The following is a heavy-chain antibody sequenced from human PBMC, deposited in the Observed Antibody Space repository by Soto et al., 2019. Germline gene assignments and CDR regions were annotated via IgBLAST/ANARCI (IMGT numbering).Heavy chain of an antibody. CDR2: IYHSGST. D-gene: IGHD5-18*01. V-gene: IGHV4-30-2*01. J-gene: IGHJ4*02. CDR3: ARGDTAMVTYDY. CDR1: GGSISSGGYS. Sequence: LSLTCAVSGGSISSGGYSWSWIRQPPGKGLEWIGYIYHSGSTYYNPSLKSRVTISVDRSKNQFSLKLSSVTAADTAVYYCARGDTAMVTYDYWGQGTLVTVSS.